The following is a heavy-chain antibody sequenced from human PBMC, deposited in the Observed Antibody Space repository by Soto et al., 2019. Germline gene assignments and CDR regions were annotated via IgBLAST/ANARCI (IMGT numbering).Heavy chain of an antibody. CDR2: ISFSGAT. Sequence: SETLSLTCTVSGVSITSYFWSWIRQTPGKGLDWIGSISFSGATYSNPSLKGRAALSVDTSENHLSLTLNSVTSADTAVYFCARDRRDGYKRYFECWGQGNQLTVSS. CDR3: ARDRRDGYKRYFEC. J-gene: IGHJ4*02. V-gene: IGHV4-59*01. CDR1: GVSITSYF. D-gene: IGHD5-12*01.